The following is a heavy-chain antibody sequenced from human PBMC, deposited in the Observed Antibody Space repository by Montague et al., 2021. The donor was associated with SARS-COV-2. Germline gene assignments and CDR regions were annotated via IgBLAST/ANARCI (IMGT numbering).Heavy chain of an antibody. CDR2: IYTSGTT. D-gene: IGHD3-10*01. J-gene: IGHJ6*02. CDR1: GGSISSYY. Sequence: SETLSLTCTVSGGSISSYYWSWIRQPAGKGLEWIGRIYTSGTTNYNPSLKSRVTMSVDTSKNQFSLKLSSVTAADTAVYYCAGGSGIINFYNSGMDVWGQGTTATVSS. CDR3: AGGSGIINFYNSGMDV. V-gene: IGHV4-4*07.